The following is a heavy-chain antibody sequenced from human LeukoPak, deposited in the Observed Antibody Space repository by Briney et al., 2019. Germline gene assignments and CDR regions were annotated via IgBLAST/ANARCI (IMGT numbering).Heavy chain of an antibody. Sequence: GASVKVSCKASGYTFTSYYIHWVRQAPGQGLEWMGVINPSGGSTTYAQNFQGRVTMTRDTSTTTVYMEVSSLRSADTALYYCARDPEANWAFFDHWGQGTLDTVSS. V-gene: IGHV1-46*01. CDR3: ARDPEANWAFFDH. D-gene: IGHD7-27*01. CDR1: GYTFTSYY. J-gene: IGHJ4*02. CDR2: INPSGGST.